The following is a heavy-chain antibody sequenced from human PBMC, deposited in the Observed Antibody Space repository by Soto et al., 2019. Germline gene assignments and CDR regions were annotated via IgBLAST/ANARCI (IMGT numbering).Heavy chain of an antibody. CDR3: ARGDLGGFDL. CDR1: GFTFNYYL. J-gene: IGHJ3*01. CDR2: IQNDGSRT. V-gene: IGHV3-74*01. D-gene: IGHD2-21*02. Sequence: EVQLVESEGGLVQRGGSLRLSCAASGFTFNYYLMHWVRQAPGQGLVWVAHIQNDGSRTTYADSVKGRFTISRDNAKNTMYLQMNSLRAEDTAVYYCARGDLGGFDLWGQGTTVTVSS.